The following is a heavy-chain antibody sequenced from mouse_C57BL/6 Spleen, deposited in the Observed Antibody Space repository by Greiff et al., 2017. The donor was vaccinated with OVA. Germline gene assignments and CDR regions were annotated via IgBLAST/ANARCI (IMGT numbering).Heavy chain of an antibody. D-gene: IGHD3-1*01. CDR2: IYPGDGDT. J-gene: IGHJ2*01. CDR3: ARSGLLGGYFDY. Sequence: VKLVESGPELVKPGASVKISCKASGYAFSSSWMNWVKQRPGKGLEWIGRIYPGDGDTNYNGKFKGKATLTADKSSSTAYMQLSSLTSEDSAVYFCARSGLLGGYFDYWGQGTTLTVSS. CDR1: GYAFSSSW. V-gene: IGHV1-82*01.